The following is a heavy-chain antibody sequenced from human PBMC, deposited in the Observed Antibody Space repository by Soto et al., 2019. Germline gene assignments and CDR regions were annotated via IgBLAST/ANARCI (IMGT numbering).Heavy chain of an antibody. CDR2: LYSGGTT. V-gene: IGHV3-53*01. CDR3: ARGLYDSGSFYFDF. J-gene: IGHJ4*02. D-gene: IGHD3-10*01. CDR1: GFNFIRKY. Sequence: EVQLVESGGGLIQPGGSLRLSCAASGFNFIRKYMIWVRQAPGKGLEWVSILYSGGTTYYADSVKGRFTISRDTSENTLYLQMNSPRAEDTAVYYCARGLYDSGSFYFDFWGQGTLVNVSS.